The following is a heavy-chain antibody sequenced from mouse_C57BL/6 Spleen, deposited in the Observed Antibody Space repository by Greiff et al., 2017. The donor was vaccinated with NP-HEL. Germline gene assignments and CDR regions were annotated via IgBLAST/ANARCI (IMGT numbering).Heavy chain of an antibody. D-gene: IGHD3-2*02. CDR3: AREDSSGYDYYAMDY. V-gene: IGHV1-61*01. CDR1: GYTFTSYW. Sequence: QVQLQQPGAELVRPGSSVKLSSKASGYTFTSYWMDWVKQRPGQGLEWIGNIYPSDSETHYNQKFKDKATLTVDKSSSTAYMQLSSLTSEDSAVYYCAREDSSGYDYYAMDYWGQGTSVTVSS. CDR2: IYPSDSET. J-gene: IGHJ4*01.